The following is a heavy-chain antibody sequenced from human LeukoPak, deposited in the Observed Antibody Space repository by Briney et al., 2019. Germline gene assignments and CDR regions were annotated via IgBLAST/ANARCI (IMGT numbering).Heavy chain of an antibody. D-gene: IGHD2-21*01. V-gene: IGHV1-24*01. CDR3: ARGSASVLLDV. J-gene: IGHJ6*04. CDR2: FDPEDGET. Sequence: ASVKVSCKVSGYTLTELSMHWVRQAPGEGLEWMGGFDPEDGETIYAQKFQGRVTMTRNTSISTAYMELSSLRSEDTAVYYCARGSASVLLDVWGKGTTVTISS. CDR1: GYTLTELS.